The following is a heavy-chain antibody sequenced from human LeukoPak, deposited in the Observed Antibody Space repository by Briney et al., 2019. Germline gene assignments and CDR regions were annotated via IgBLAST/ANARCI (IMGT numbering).Heavy chain of an antibody. CDR3: ARDRGNSHYYNMDV. V-gene: IGHV3-23*01. CDR2: ISGSGGST. Sequence: PGGSLRLSCAASGFTFSSYAMSWVRQAPGKGLEWVSAISGSGGSTYYADSVKGRFTISRDNSKNTLYLQMNSLRVEDTAVFYCARDRGNSHYYNMDVWGQGTTVTVSS. D-gene: IGHD3-10*01. CDR1: GFTFSSYA. J-gene: IGHJ6*02.